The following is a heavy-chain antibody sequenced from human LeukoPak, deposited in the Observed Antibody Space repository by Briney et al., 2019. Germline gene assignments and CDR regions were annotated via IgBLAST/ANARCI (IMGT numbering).Heavy chain of an antibody. J-gene: IGHJ4*02. CDR2: IIPIFGTA. CDR3: ARRTMWDTNGWLSPDY. D-gene: IGHD6-19*01. Sequence: VASVKVSCKASGGTFSSYAISWVRQAPGQGLEWMGGIIPIFGTANYAQKFQGRVTITADESTSTAYMELSSLRSEDTAVYYCARRTMWDTNGWLSPDYWGQGTLVTVSS. CDR1: GGTFSSYA. V-gene: IGHV1-69*01.